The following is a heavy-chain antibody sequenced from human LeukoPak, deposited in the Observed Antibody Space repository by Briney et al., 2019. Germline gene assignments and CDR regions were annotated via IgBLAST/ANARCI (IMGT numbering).Heavy chain of an antibody. CDR2: INPNSGGT. J-gene: IGHJ5*02. D-gene: IGHD6-19*01. Sequence: VASVKVSCKASGYTFTGYYMHWVRQAPGQGLEWMGRINPNSGGTNYAQKLQGRVTMTRDTSISTAYMELSRLRSDDTAVYYCAKDHAVAGTSNWFDPWGQGTLVTVSS. CDR1: GYTFTGYY. V-gene: IGHV1-2*06. CDR3: AKDHAVAGTSNWFDP.